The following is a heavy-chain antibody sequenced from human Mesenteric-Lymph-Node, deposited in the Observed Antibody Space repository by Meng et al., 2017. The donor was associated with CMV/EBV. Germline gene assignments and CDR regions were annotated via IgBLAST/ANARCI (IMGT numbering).Heavy chain of an antibody. V-gene: IGHV4-34*01. D-gene: IGHD4-23*01. CDR2: INHSGST. J-gene: IGHJ4*02. CDR3: ARHQRWLKSEGGFNY. CDR1: GGSFSGYY. Sequence: QVHLQQWGAGLLKPSVTLSLACAGYGGSFSGYYWSWIRQPPGKGLEWIGEINHSGSTNYNPSLKSRVTISVDTSKNQFSLKLSSVTAADTAVYYCARHQRWLKSEGGFNYWGQGTLVTVSS.